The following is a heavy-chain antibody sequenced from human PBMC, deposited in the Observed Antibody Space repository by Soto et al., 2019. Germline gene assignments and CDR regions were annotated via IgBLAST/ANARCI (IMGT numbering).Heavy chain of an antibody. Sequence: GGSLRLSCAASGFTFDDYAMHWVRQAPGKGLEWVSGISWNSGSIGYADSVKGRFTISRDNAKNSLYLQMNSLRAEDTALYYCAKSLLDFWSGSDYWGQGTLVTVSS. D-gene: IGHD3-3*01. CDR1: GFTFDDYA. CDR2: ISWNSGSI. CDR3: AKSLLDFWSGSDY. V-gene: IGHV3-9*01. J-gene: IGHJ4*02.